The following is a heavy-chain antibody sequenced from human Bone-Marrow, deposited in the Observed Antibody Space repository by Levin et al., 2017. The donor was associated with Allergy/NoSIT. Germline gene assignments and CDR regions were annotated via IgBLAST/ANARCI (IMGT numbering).Heavy chain of an antibody. Sequence: GGSLRLSCAASGFTFSTYGMHWVRQAPGKGLEWVAFISYDGSKKYYADSVKGRITISRDTSENTLSLQLNSLRAEDTAVYYCAKDRIDHCAATSCYSAFDVWGQGTMVSVSS. CDR3: AKDRIDHCAATSCYSAFDV. CDR1: GFTFSTYG. V-gene: IGHV3-30*18. J-gene: IGHJ3*01. D-gene: IGHD2-2*01. CDR2: ISYDGSKK.